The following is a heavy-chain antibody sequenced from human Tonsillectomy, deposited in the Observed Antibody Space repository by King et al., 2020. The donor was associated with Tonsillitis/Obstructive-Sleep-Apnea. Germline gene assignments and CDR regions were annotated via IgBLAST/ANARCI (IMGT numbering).Heavy chain of an antibody. CDR3: ARDASGSYSERYFDY. CDR2: IYYSGST. V-gene: IGHV4-59*01. CDR1: GGSIRSYY. J-gene: IGHJ4*02. Sequence: VQLQESGPGLVKPSETLSLTCTVSGGSIRSYYWSWIRQPPGKGLEWIGYIYYSGSTNYNPSLKSRVTMSVDTSKIQFSLKLSSVTAADTAVYYCARDASGSYSERYFDYWGQGTLVTVSS. D-gene: IGHD1-26*01.